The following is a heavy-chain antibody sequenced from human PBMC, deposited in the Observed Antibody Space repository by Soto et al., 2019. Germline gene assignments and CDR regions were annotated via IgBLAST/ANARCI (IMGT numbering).Heavy chain of an antibody. CDR3: ARAEVGAYYDFWSGYNGGAFDI. D-gene: IGHD3-3*01. Sequence: ASVKVSCKASGYTFTGYYMHCVRQAPGQVLEWMGWINPNSGGTNYAQKFQGRVTMTRDTSISTAYMELSRLRSDDTAVYYCARAEVGAYYDFWSGYNGGAFDIWGQGTMVTVSS. CDR2: INPNSGGT. CDR1: GYTFTGYY. V-gene: IGHV1-2*02. J-gene: IGHJ3*02.